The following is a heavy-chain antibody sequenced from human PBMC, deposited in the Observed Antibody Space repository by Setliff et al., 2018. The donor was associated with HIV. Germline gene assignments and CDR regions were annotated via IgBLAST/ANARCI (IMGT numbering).Heavy chain of an antibody. CDR2: INHSGST. D-gene: IGHD4-17*01. CDR1: GGSFSGYY. V-gene: IGHV4-34*01. CDR3: ARGTKVKNDAFDI. J-gene: IGHJ3*02. Sequence: SETLSLTCAVYGGSFSGYYWSWIRQPPGKGLEWIGEINHSGSTNYNPSLKSRVTISVDTSKNQFSLKLSSVTAADTAVYYCARGTKVKNDAFDIWGQGTMVTVSS.